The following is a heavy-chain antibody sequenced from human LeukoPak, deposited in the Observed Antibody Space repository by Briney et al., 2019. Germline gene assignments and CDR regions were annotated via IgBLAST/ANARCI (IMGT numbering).Heavy chain of an antibody. D-gene: IGHD2-2*01. V-gene: IGHV4-30-4*01. J-gene: IGHJ4*02. CDR2: IYYSGST. Sequence: SETLSLTCTVSGASISSGNYYWSWIRQPPGEGLEWIGYIYYSGSTYYNPSLKSRLTISVDTSRNQFSLELSSVTAADTAVYYCARDVFAGWYYQWGQGTLVTVSS. CDR3: ARDVFAGWYYQ. CDR1: GASISSGNYY.